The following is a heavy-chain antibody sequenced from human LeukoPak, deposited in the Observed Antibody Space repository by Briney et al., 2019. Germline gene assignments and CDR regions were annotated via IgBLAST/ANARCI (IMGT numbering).Heavy chain of an antibody. V-gene: IGHV3-15*01. CDR1: GLTFSNAW. Sequence: GGSLRLSCAASGLTFSNAWMSWVRQAPGKGLKWVGRIKRKSDGGTTDYAAPVKGRFTISRDDSKNTLYLQMNSLKSEDTAVYYCTTELDVRPNHYWGQGTLVTVSS. CDR3: TTELDVRPNHY. D-gene: IGHD1-14*01. J-gene: IGHJ4*02. CDR2: IKRKSDGGTT.